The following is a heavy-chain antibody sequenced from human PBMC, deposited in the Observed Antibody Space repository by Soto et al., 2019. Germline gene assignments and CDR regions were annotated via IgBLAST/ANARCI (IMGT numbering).Heavy chain of an antibody. Sequence: GGSLRLSCTASGFTFGDSAMSWVRQALGKGLEWVGFIRSKAYGGTTEYAASVKGRFTISRDDSKSIAYLQMNSLKTEDTAVYYCTRVNDVWDYGMDVWGQGTTVTVSS. CDR3: TRVNDVWDYGMDV. D-gene: IGHD1-1*01. J-gene: IGHJ6*02. CDR2: IRSKAYGGTT. V-gene: IGHV3-49*04. CDR1: GFTFGDSA.